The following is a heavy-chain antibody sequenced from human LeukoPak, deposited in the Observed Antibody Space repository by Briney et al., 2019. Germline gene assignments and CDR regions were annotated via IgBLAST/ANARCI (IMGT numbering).Heavy chain of an antibody. CDR2: ISGSSGII. D-gene: IGHD6-13*01. V-gene: IGHV3-48*01. CDR1: GFTFNTYT. J-gene: IGHJ3*02. CDR3: ARDRNSNWYDGFDI. Sequence: PGGSLRLSCAASGFTFNTYTMNWVRQAPGKGLEWVSYISGSSGIIDYADSVRGRFTISRDNAKNSLYLQMNSLRAEDTAVYYCARDRNSNWYDGFDIWGQGTVVTVSS.